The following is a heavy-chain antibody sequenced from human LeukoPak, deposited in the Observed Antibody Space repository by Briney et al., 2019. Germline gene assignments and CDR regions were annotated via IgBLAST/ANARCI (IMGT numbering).Heavy chain of an antibody. CDR1: GGSISSSSYY. CDR3: ASLYDYVWGSYPWYFDY. V-gene: IGHV4-39*01. D-gene: IGHD3-16*02. CDR2: IYYSGST. Sequence: SETLSLTCTVSGGSISSSSYYWGWIRQPPGKGLEWIGSIYYSGSTYYNPSLKGRVTISVDTSKNQFSLKLSSVTAADTAVYYCASLYDYVWGSYPWYFDYWGQGTLVTVSS. J-gene: IGHJ4*02.